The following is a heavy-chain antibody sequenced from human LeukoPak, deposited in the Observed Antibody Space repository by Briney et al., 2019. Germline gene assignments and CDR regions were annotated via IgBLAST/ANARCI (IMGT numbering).Heavy chain of an antibody. CDR1: GDSVSGNSAT. D-gene: IGHD1-26*01. J-gene: IGHJ3*02. CDR3: GRVSSPWSPRDAFDI. V-gene: IGHV6-1*01. Sequence: SQTLSLTCAISGDSVSGNSATWNWTRQSPSRGLEWPGRTYYKSKWYNDYAVSVKSRITINSDTSKNQFSLQLNSVTPEDTAVYYCGRVSSPWSPRDAFDIWGQGTMVTVSP. CDR2: TYYKSKWYN.